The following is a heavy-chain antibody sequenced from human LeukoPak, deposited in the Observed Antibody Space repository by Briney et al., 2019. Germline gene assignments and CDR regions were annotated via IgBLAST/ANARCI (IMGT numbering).Heavy chain of an antibody. J-gene: IGHJ4*02. CDR2: IYYSGST. Sequence: SETLFLTCTVSGGSISSYYWSWIRQPLGKGLEWIGYIYYSGSTNYNPSLKSRVTISVDTSKNQFSLKLSSVTAADTAVYYCARDQWLGIDYWGQGTLVTVSS. CDR1: GGSISSYY. V-gene: IGHV4-59*01. D-gene: IGHD6-19*01. CDR3: ARDQWLGIDY.